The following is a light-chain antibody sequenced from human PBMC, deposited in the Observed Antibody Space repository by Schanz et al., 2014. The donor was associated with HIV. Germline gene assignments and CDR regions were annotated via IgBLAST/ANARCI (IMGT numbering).Light chain of an antibody. J-gene: IGLJ3*02. Sequence: QSALTQPASVSGSPGQSITFSCTGTSSDIGGYQYVSWYQQHPGRAPKLITYDVSDRPSGISNRFSGSRSGNTASLTISGLQAEDEADYYCGSFTTRNIWVFGGGTKLTVL. V-gene: IGLV2-14*03. CDR3: GSFTTRNIWV. CDR2: DVS. CDR1: SSDIGGYQY.